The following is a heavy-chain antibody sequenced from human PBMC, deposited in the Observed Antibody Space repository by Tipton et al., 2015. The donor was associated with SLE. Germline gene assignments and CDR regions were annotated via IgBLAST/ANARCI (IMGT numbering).Heavy chain of an antibody. J-gene: IGHJ4*02. CDR3: ARDPNGGYGSFDY. V-gene: IGHV4-34*01. D-gene: IGHD7-27*01. CDR2: IDQSGST. Sequence: LRLSCDVYGGFLRDYFWSWIRQPPGKGLEWIGEIDQSGSTKYNPSLKSRVTMSGDTSKNEFSLKLISVTAADTAVYYCARDPNGGYGSFDYWGLGALVTVSS. CDR1: GGFLRDYF.